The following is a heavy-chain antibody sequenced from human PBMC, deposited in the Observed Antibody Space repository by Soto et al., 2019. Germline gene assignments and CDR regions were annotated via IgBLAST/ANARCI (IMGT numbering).Heavy chain of an antibody. CDR2: IWYDGSNK. CDR3: ARDRRYDFWRDYYYYYGMDV. CDR1: GFTFSSYG. V-gene: IGHV3-33*01. D-gene: IGHD3-3*01. J-gene: IGHJ6*02. Sequence: GGSLRLSCAASGFTFSSYGMHWVRQAPGKGLEWVAVIWYDGSNKYYADSVKGRFTISRDNSKNTLYLQMNSLRAEDTAVYYCARDRRYDFWRDYYYYYGMDVWGQGTTVTVSS.